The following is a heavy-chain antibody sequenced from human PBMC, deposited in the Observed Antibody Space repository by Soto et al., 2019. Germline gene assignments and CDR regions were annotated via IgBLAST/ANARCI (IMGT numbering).Heavy chain of an antibody. D-gene: IGHD5-18*01. J-gene: IGHJ6*02. CDR3: ARDQGYSYGNYGMDV. Sequence: ASVNVSCKASGYTFTGYYMHWVRQAPGQGLEWMGWINPNSGGTNYAQKFQGWVTMTRDTSISTAYMELSRLRSDDTAVYYCARDQGYSYGNYGMDVWGQGTAVT. CDR1: GYTFTGYY. V-gene: IGHV1-2*04. CDR2: INPNSGGT.